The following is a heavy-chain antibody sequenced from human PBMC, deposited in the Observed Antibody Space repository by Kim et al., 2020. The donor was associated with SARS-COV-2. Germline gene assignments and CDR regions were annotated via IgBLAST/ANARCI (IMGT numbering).Heavy chain of an antibody. J-gene: IGHJ5*02. Sequence: NYAQKLQGRVTMTTDTSTSTAYMELRSLRSDDTAVYYCARSLAAAGPFDPWGQGTLVTVSS. D-gene: IGHD6-13*01. CDR3: ARSLAAAGPFDP. V-gene: IGHV1-18*01.